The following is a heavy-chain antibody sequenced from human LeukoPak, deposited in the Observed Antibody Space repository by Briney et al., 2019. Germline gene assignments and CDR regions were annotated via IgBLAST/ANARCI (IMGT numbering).Heavy chain of an antibody. CDR2: INHSGST. J-gene: IGHJ6*02. Sequence: SETLSLTCAVYGGSFSGYYWSWIRQPPGKGREWIGEINHSGSTNYNPSLKSRVTISVDTSKNQFSLKLSSVTAADTAVYYCASVGNMHHYYYYGMDVWGQGTTVTVSS. CDR1: GGSFSGYY. V-gene: IGHV4-34*01. CDR3: ASVGNMHHYYYYGMDV. D-gene: IGHD2/OR15-2a*01.